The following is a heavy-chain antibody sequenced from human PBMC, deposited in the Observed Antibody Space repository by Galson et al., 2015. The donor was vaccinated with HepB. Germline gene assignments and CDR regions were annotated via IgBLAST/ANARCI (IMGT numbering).Heavy chain of an antibody. J-gene: IGHJ4*02. V-gene: IGHV3-11*06. Sequence: SLRLSCAASGFTFSDYYMSWIRQAPGKGLEWISYISSSSIYTNYADSVKGRFTISRDNAKNSLCLQMNSLRAEDTAVYYCASAVAVGATLGHWGQGTLVTVSS. D-gene: IGHD1-26*01. CDR3: ASAVAVGATLGH. CDR1: GFTFSDYY. CDR2: ISSSSIYT.